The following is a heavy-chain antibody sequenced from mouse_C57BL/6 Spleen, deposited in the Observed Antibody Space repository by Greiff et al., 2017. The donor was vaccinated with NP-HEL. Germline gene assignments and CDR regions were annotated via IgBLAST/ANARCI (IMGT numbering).Heavy chain of an antibody. CDR1: GFTFSDYY. CDR3: ARHYSNYFDY. CDR2: ISNGGGST. Sequence: EVQWVESGGGLVQPGGSLKLSCAASGFTFSDYYMYWVRQTPEKRLEWVAYISNGGGSTYYPDTVKGRFTISRDNAKNTLYLQMSRLKSEDTAMYYCARHYSNYFDYWGQGTTLTVSS. J-gene: IGHJ2*01. D-gene: IGHD2-5*01. V-gene: IGHV5-12*01.